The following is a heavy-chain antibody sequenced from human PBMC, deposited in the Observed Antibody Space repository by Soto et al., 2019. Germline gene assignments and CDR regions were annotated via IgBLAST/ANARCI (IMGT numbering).Heavy chain of an antibody. Sequence: SLTCAVYGGSFSGYYWSWIRQPPGKGLEWIGEINHSGSTNYNPSLKSRVTISVDTSKNQFSLKLSSVTAADTAVYYCARGPLLDGYYDSSGYRFDPWGQGTLVTVSS. V-gene: IGHV4-34*01. CDR1: GGSFSGYY. CDR2: INHSGST. CDR3: ARGPLLDGYYDSSGYRFDP. J-gene: IGHJ5*02. D-gene: IGHD3-22*01.